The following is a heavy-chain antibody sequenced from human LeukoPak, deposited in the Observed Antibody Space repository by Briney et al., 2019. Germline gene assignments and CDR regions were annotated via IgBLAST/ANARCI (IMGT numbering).Heavy chain of an antibody. CDR2: ISSSVST. Sequence: PSQTLSLTCTVSGDSISSGDYYWTWIRQPAGKGLEWIGRISSSVSTNYNPSLKSRITISVDTSKNQFSLKLSSVTAADTAVYFWARGPNGDDSSGAFDIWGQGTMVTVSS. CDR1: GDSISSGDYY. D-gene: IGHD3-22*01. J-gene: IGHJ3*02. CDR3: ARGPNGDDSSGAFDI. V-gene: IGHV4-61*02.